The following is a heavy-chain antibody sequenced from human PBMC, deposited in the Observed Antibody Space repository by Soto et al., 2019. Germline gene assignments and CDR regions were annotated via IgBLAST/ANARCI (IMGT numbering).Heavy chain of an antibody. CDR3: ARGGVSTRTFDY. CDR2: IYPSDSDT. CDR1: GYNFAGYW. V-gene: IGHV5-51*01. D-gene: IGHD3-3*01. J-gene: IGHJ4*02. Sequence: GESLKISCKGSGYNFAGYWIAWVRQMPGKGLELMGIIYPSDSDTRYRPSFQGQVTISADKSISSAYLQWSSLRASDTAMYYCARGGVSTRTFDYWGQRTQVTVSS.